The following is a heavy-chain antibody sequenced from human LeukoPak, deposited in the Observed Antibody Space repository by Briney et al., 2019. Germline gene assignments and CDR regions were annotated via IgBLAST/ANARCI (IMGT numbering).Heavy chain of an antibody. J-gene: IGHJ6*03. CDR3: AKDGWVTKILYYMDV. D-gene: IGHD2-15*01. CDR1: GFTFSSYA. Sequence: PGGSLRLSCAASGFTFSSYAMSWVRQAPGKGLEWVSAISGSGGNTYYADSVKGRFTISRDNSKNTLYLQVNSLRAEDTAVYYCAKDGWVTKILYYMDVWGKGTTVTISS. V-gene: IGHV3-23*01. CDR2: ISGSGGNT.